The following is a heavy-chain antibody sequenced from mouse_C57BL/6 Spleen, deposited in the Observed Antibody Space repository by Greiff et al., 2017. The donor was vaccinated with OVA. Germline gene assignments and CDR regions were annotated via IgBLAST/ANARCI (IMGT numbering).Heavy chain of an antibody. Sequence: EVQLQQSGPVLVKPGASVKMSCKASGYTFTDYYMNWVKQSHGKSLEWIGVINPYNGGTSYNQKFKGKATLTVDKSSSTAYMELNSLTSEDSAVYYCARSGAAQATWLAYWGQGTLVTVSA. CDR1: GYTFTDYY. J-gene: IGHJ3*01. CDR3: ARSGAAQATWLAY. V-gene: IGHV1-19*01. CDR2: INPYNGGT. D-gene: IGHD3-2*02.